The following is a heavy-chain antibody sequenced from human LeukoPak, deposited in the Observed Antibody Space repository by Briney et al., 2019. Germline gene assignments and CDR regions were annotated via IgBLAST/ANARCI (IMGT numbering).Heavy chain of an antibody. CDR1: GFTVSSDY. J-gene: IGHJ6*03. V-gene: IGHV3-53*01. D-gene: IGHD3-10*01. CDR3: ARGLGSGTYTDYYMDV. Sequence: GGSLRLSCAASGFTVSSDYMGWVRQAPGKGLEWVSVNYSGGTTYYADSVKGRFTISRDNSKNTLYLQMNSLRAEDTALYYCARGLGSGTYTDYYMDVWGKGTTVTVSS. CDR2: NYSGGTT.